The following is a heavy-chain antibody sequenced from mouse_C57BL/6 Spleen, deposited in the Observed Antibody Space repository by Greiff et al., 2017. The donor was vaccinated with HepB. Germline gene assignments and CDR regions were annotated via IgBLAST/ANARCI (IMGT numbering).Heavy chain of an antibody. V-gene: IGHV5-4*01. Sequence: EVKLMESGGGLVKPGGSLKLSCAASGFTFRSYAMSWVRQTPEKRLEWVATISDGGSYTYYPDNVKGRFTISRDNAKNNLYLQMSHLKSEDTAMYYCARERRGDVFDYWGQGTTLTVSS. CDR1: GFTFRSYA. CDR3: ARERRGDVFDY. J-gene: IGHJ2*01. D-gene: IGHD3-3*01. CDR2: ISDGGSYT.